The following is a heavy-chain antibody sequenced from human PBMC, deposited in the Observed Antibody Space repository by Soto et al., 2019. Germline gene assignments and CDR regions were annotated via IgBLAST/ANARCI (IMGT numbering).Heavy chain of an antibody. CDR3: ARAMDIVVVPAATTMGY. D-gene: IGHD2-2*03. CDR1: GFTFSDYY. Sequence: QVQLVESGGGLVKPGGSLRLSCAASGFTFSDYYMSWIRQAPGKGLEWVSYISSSSSYTNYADSVKGRFTISRDNAKNSPYLQMNSLRAEDTAVYYCARAMDIVVVPAATTMGYWGQGTLVTVSS. CDR2: ISSSSSYT. V-gene: IGHV3-11*05. J-gene: IGHJ4*02.